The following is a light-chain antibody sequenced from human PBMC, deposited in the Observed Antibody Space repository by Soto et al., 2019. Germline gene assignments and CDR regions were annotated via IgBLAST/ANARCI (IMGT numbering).Light chain of an antibody. V-gene: IGLV2-14*01. Sequence: QSALTQPASVSGSPGQSITISCTGPSSDIGDYKYVSWYQQHPGKAPKLIIYEVTDRPSGVSNRFSGSKSGDTASLTISGLQAEDEAEYYCSSYTSSGTWVFGGGTQLTVL. CDR1: SSDIGDYKY. J-gene: IGLJ3*02. CDR3: SSYTSSGTWV. CDR2: EVT.